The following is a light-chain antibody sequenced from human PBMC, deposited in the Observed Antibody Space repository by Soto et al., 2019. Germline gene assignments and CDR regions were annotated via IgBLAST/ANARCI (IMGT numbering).Light chain of an antibody. V-gene: IGLV1-44*01. CDR3: ATWDDSLNGYV. CDR2: SNN. J-gene: IGLJ1*01. CDR1: SSNIGSNV. Sequence: QSALTQPPAASGTPGQRVTSSCSVSSSNIGSNVVNWFQQLPGTAPKLPIYSNNQRPSGVPDRFSGSKSGTSASLAISGLQSEDEADYYCATWDDSLNGYVFGTGTKVTVL.